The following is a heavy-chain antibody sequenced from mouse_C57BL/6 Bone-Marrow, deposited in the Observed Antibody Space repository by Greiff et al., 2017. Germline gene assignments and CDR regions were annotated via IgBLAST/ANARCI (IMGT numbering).Heavy chain of an antibody. D-gene: IGHD2-4*01. CDR1: GYTFTSYW. Sequence: QVQLQQSGAELVRPGSSVKLSCKASGYTFTSYWMDWVKQRPGQGLEWIGNIYPSDSETHYNQKFKDKATLTVDKSSSTAYMQLSSLTSEDSAVYYYARGGFYYDYDGYFDYWGRGTTLTVSS. CDR2: IYPSDSET. CDR3: ARGGFYYDYDGYFDY. V-gene: IGHV1-61*01. J-gene: IGHJ2*01.